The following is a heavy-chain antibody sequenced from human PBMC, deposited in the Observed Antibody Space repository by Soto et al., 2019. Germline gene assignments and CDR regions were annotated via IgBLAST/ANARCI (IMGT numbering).Heavy chain of an antibody. CDR2: IKSKTDGGTT. Sequence: EVQLVESGGGLVKPGGSLRLSCAASGFTFSDAWMSRVRQAPGKGLEWVGRIKSKTDGGTTDYAAPVKGRFTISRDDSKNTLYLQMNSLKTEDTAVYYCTTQLERPAFDIWGQGTMVTVSS. CDR3: TTQLERPAFDI. V-gene: IGHV3-15*01. CDR1: GFTFSDAW. D-gene: IGHD1-1*01. J-gene: IGHJ3*02.